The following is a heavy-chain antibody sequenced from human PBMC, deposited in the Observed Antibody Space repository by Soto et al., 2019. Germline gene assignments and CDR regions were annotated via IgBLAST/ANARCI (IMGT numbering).Heavy chain of an antibody. J-gene: IGHJ1*01. CDR2: ISYDGSNK. CDR3: ARGLMGQYMVVEYFQH. Sequence: QVQLVESGGGVVQPGRSLRLSCAASGFTFSSYAMHWVRQAPGKGLEWVAVISYDGSNKYYADSVKRRFTISRDNSKNTLYLQMNSLRAEDTAVYYCARGLMGQYMVVEYFQHWGQGTLVTVSS. V-gene: IGHV3-30-3*01. D-gene: IGHD2-21*01. CDR1: GFTFSSYA.